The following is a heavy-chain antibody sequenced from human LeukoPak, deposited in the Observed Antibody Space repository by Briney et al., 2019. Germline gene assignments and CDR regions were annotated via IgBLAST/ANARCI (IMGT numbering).Heavy chain of an antibody. V-gene: IGHV1-2*02. J-gene: IGHJ6*02. CDR3: ARDRAGVVPAAMQYYYYYGMDV. CDR2: INPNSGGT. D-gene: IGHD2-2*01. Sequence: ASVKVSCKASGYTFTGYYMHWVRQAPGQGLEWMGWINPNSGGTNYAQKFQGRVTMTRDTSISTAYMELSRLRSDDTAVYYCARDRAGVVPAAMQYYYYYGMDVWGQGTTVTVSS. CDR1: GYTFTGYY.